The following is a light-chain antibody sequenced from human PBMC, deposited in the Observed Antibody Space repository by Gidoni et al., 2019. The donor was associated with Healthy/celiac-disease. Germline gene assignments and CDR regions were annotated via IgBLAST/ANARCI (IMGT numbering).Light chain of an antibody. CDR3: GTWDSSLSAWV. Sequence: QSVSTQPPSVSPAPGQKVTIPCSGSSPNIENNYASWYPQLPGTAPKLLIYDNNKRPSGIPDRFSGSKSGTTATLGITGLQTGDEADYYCGTWDSSLSAWVFGGGTKLTVL. V-gene: IGLV1-51*01. CDR1: SPNIENNY. J-gene: IGLJ3*02. CDR2: DNN.